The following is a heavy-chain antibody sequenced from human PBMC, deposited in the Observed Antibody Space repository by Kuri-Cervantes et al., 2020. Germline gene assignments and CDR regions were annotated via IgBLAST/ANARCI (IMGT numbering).Heavy chain of an antibody. D-gene: IGHD6-19*01. CDR3: ARVGWSDPNYYYYGMDV. CDR2: INPNSGGT. CDR1: GYTFTGYY. V-gene: IGHV1-2*04. Sequence: ASVKVSCKASGYTFTGYYMHWVRQAPGQGLERMGWINPNSGGTNYAQKFQGWVTMTRDTSISTAYMELSRLRSDDTAVYYCARVGWSDPNYYYYGMDVWGQGTTVTVSS. J-gene: IGHJ6*02.